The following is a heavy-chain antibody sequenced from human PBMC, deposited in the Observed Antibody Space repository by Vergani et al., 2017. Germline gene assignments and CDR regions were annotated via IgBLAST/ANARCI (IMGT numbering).Heavy chain of an antibody. Sequence: QVQLQQWGAGLLKPSETLSLTCAVYGGSFSGYYWSWIRQPPGKGLEWIGEINHSGSTNYNPSLKSRVTISVDTSKNQFSLKLSSVTAADTAVYYCARGPYDFWSGFYQNYYYYGMDVWGQGTTVTVSS. CDR3: ARGPYDFWSGFYQNYYYYGMDV. V-gene: IGHV4-34*01. D-gene: IGHD3-3*01. CDR2: INHSGST. J-gene: IGHJ6*02. CDR1: GGSFSGYY.